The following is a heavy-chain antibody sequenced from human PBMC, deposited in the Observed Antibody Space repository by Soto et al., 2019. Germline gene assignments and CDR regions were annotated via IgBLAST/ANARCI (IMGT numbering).Heavy chain of an antibody. D-gene: IGHD2-15*01. CDR2: MFYSGLT. CDR1: GYSVSSSDYY. J-gene: IGHJ6*02. Sequence: SETLSLTCSVSGYSVSSSDYYWAWIRQPPGEGLEWIGSMFYSGLTYYNPSLKSRVTLSVDTSKNHFSVRLNSVTAADTAVYYCAPLTVSLSGPYGIHVWGQGTTVTVSS. CDR3: APLTVSLSGPYGIHV. V-gene: IGHV4-39*01.